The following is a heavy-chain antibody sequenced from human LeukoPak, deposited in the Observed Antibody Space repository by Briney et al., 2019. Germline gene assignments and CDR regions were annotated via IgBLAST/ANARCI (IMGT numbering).Heavy chain of an antibody. J-gene: IGHJ5*02. CDR2: ISSSSSYI. D-gene: IGHD3-9*01. V-gene: IGHV3-21*01. CDR1: GFTFSSYS. CDR3: ARSYYDILTGLNWFDP. Sequence: PGGSLRLSCAASGFTFSSYSMNWVRQAPGKGLEWVSSISSSSSYIYYADSVKGRFTISRDNAKNSLHLQMNSLRAEDTAVYYCARSYYDILTGLNWFDPWGQGTLVTVSS.